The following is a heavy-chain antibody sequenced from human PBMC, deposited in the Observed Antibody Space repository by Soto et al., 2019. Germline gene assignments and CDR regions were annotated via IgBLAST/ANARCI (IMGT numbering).Heavy chain of an antibody. Sequence: GGSLRLSCAASGFTFDDYTLHWVRQAPGKGLEWVSFISCSGNSTYYADSVKGRFTISRDNAKNSLYLQMNSLRAEDTAVYYCARDHPPRARGAFDIWGQGTMVTVSS. D-gene: IGHD3-10*01. J-gene: IGHJ3*02. CDR3: ARDHPPRARGAFDI. V-gene: IGHV3-48*01. CDR2: ISCSGNST. CDR1: GFTFDDYT.